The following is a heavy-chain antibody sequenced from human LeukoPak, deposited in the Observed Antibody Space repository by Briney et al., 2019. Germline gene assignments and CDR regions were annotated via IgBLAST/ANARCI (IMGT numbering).Heavy chain of an antibody. V-gene: IGHV3-23*05. CDR3: AKVSGRPGIAVAGRPHFDN. Sequence: TITNSTTTSTSNATGNSPASTSATDGRAKRTYYADTVKGRFTITRDNSKNTLYLEMHSLRADDAAVYYCAKVSGRPGIAVAGRPHFDNWGKGPLVTVYS. CDR1: TITNST. D-gene: IGHD6-19*01. J-gene: IGHJ4*02. CDR2: TDGRAKRT.